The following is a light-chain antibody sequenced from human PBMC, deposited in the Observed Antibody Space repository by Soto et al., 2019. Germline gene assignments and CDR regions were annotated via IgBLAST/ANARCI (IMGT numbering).Light chain of an antibody. Sequence: EFVLTQSRVTLSLSPVAVATLSCRASQTVRNNYLAWYQQKPGQAPRLLIYDASSRATGIPDRFSGGGSGTDFTLTINRLEPEDFAVYYCQQFSSYPLTFGGGTKVDI. CDR3: QQFSSYPLT. J-gene: IGKJ4*01. CDR2: DAS. CDR1: QTVRNNY. V-gene: IGKV3-20*01.